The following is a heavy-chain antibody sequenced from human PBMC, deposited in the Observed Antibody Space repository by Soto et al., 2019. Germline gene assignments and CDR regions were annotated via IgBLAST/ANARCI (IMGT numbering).Heavy chain of an antibody. D-gene: IGHD1-20*01. CDR1: GFTFSRYW. J-gene: IGHJ6*02. CDR2: VKHDGSEQ. Sequence: GGSLRLSCAASGFTFSRYWMDWVRQAPRKGLEWVATVKHDGSEQYYVDSVKGRFIVSRDNAKNSLFLQMNGLRVEDTAVYFCPRATGIVRWYNHRLDIWDQRTLGTVSS. V-gene: IGHV3-7*04. CDR3: PRATGIVRWYNHRLDI.